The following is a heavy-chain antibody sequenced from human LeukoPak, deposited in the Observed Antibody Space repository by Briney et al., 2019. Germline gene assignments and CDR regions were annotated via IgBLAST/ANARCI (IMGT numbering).Heavy chain of an antibody. V-gene: IGHV4-59*01. D-gene: IGHD6-13*01. J-gene: IGHJ4*02. Sequence: PSETLSLTCTVSGGSISSYYWSWIRQPPGKGLEWIGYIYYSGTTNYNPSLTNYNPSLKSRVTISVDTSKNQFSLKLSSVTAADTAVYYCAKVGTDAGSSWLDYWGQGTLVTVSS. CDR3: AKVGTDAGSSWLDY. CDR2: IYYSGTTNYNPSLT. CDR1: GGSISSYY.